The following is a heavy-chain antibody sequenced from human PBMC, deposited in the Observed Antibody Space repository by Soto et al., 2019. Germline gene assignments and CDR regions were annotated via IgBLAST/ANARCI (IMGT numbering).Heavy chain of an antibody. V-gene: IGHV3-48*02. D-gene: IGHD2-21*01. Sequence: LRLSCAAPGFTFSTYSMNWVRQAPGKGLEWVSYISYTSSTIYYADSVKGRFTISRDNAKNSLFLQMNSLRDEDTAVYYCARDNGLAGSFDRWGQGTLVTVS. J-gene: IGHJ5*02. CDR2: ISYTSSTI. CDR3: ARDNGLAGSFDR. CDR1: GFTFSTYS.